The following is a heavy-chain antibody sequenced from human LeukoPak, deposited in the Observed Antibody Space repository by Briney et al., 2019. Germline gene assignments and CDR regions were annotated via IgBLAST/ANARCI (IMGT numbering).Heavy chain of an antibody. Sequence: ASVKVSCKASGYTFSSHGISWVRQAPGQGLEWMGWISAYNGNTNYAQKLQGRVTMTTDTSTSTAYMELRSLRSDDTAVYYCARMGTTVTTSYYYGMDVWGQGTTVTVSS. J-gene: IGHJ6*02. V-gene: IGHV1-18*01. D-gene: IGHD4-17*01. CDR3: ARMGTTVTTSYYYGMDV. CDR2: ISAYNGNT. CDR1: GYTFSSHG.